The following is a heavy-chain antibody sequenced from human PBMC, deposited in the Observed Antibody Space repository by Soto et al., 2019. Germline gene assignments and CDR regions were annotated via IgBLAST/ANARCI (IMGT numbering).Heavy chain of an antibody. CDR3: AKDDIFSDSFSGFDY. V-gene: IGHV3-23*01. CDR1: GFSFRNYA. CDR2: SFGNGGGT. Sequence: GGSLRLSCIASGFSFRNYAIYWVRQAPRKGLEWGSGSFGNGGGTYYAASVKGRFTISRDNSNNTLYLQMKSLTAEDTAVYYCAKDDIFSDSFSGFDYWGQGTQVTVSS. J-gene: IGHJ4*02. D-gene: IGHD3-3*02.